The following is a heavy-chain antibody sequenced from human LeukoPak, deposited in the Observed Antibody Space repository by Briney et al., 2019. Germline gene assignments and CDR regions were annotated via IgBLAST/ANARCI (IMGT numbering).Heavy chain of an antibody. CDR1: GFNFDDWG. D-gene: IGHD3-22*01. CDR3: AKDLWYYYDSSGYYMFDY. J-gene: IGHJ4*02. CDR2: IRGSGGST. Sequence: PGGSLRLSCGASGFNFDDWGMSWVRQASGKGVEGGSAIRGSGGSTYYADSVKGRFTISRDNSKNTLYLQMNSLRAEDTAVYYCAKDLWYYYDSSGYYMFDYWGQGTLVTVSS. V-gene: IGHV3-23*01.